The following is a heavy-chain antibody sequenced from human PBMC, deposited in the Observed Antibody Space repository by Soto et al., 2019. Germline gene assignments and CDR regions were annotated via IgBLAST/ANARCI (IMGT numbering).Heavy chain of an antibody. J-gene: IGHJ6*02. D-gene: IGHD6-13*01. V-gene: IGHV3-23*01. CDR1: GFTFSSYA. CDR2: ISGSGDST. CDR3: AKARGGAAAGPTKFYGMDV. Sequence: EVQLLESGGGLVPPGGSLRLSCAASGFTFSSYAMSWVRQAPGKGLEWGSVISGSGDSTYYADSVRGRFTISRDNSKNTLYLRMNSLRAEDTAVYYCAKARGGAAAGPTKFYGMDVRGQGTTVTVSS.